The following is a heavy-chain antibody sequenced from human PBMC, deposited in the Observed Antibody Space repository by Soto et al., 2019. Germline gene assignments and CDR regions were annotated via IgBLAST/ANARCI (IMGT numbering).Heavy chain of an antibody. CDR1: GGSISSGGYS. CDR3: ARRPYGSGNYYYYGMDV. Sequence: SETLSLTCAVSGGSISSGGYSWSWIRQPPGKGLEWIGYIYHSGSTYYNPSLKSRVTISVDRSKNQFSLKLSSVTAADTAVYYCARRPYGSGNYYYYGMDVWGQGTTVT. CDR2: IYHSGST. D-gene: IGHD3-10*01. J-gene: IGHJ6*02. V-gene: IGHV4-30-2*01.